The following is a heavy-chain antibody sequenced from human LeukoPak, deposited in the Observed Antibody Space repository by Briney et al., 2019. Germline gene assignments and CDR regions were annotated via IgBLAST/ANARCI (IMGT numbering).Heavy chain of an antibody. D-gene: IGHD2-2*01. CDR2: NSPYNGKT. CDR1: GYTFINYG. Sequence: ASVKVSCKASGYTFINYGIGWVRQAPGQPLEWMGWNSPYNGKTKYAQNLQGRVTMTTDTSTSTAYMDLRSLTFDDTAVYYCARLPTIVAPAWTLHPFDPWGQGTLVIVSS. CDR3: ARLPTIVAPAWTLHPFDP. V-gene: IGHV1-18*01. J-gene: IGHJ5*02.